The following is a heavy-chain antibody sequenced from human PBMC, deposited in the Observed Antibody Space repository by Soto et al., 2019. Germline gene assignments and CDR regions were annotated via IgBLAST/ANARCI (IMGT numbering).Heavy chain of an antibody. V-gene: IGHV1-69*01. J-gene: IGHJ6*02. CDR3: ERDVPLNYYDSTYQYYAMDV. CDR1: GGTFSGHA. CDR2: IIPFFKAT. Sequence: QVQLVQSGAEVKKPGSWVKVSCKASGGTFSGHAISWLRQAPGQGLEWMGGIIPFFKATNYAQKFQGRVTITADDSTSTAYMDLSSLRSEDTAVYYCERDVPLNYYDSTYQYYAMDVWGQGTTVTVSS. D-gene: IGHD3-9*01.